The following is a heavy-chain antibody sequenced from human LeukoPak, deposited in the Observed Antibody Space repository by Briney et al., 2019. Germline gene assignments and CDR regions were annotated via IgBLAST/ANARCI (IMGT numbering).Heavy chain of an antibody. D-gene: IGHD6-19*01. CDR1: GGSISSYY. CDR3: ARRDSSGWYAFDY. J-gene: IGHJ4*02. V-gene: IGHV4-59*01. CDR2: IYYSGST. Sequence: SETLSLTCTVAGGSISSYYWSWIRQPPGKGLEWIGYIYYSGSTNYNPSLKSRVTISVDTSKNQFSLKLSSVTAADTAVYYCARRDSSGWYAFDYWGQGTLVTVSS.